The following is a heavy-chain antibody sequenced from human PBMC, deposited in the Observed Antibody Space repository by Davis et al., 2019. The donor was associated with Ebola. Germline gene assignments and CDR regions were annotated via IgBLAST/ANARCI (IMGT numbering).Heavy chain of an antibody. CDR3: ARADLPGPFDY. Sequence: SETLSLTCTVSGGSISSYYWSWIRQPPGKGLEWIGYIYYSGSTNYNPSLKSRVTISVDKSKNQFSLELTFVTAADTAVYYCARADLPGPFDYWGHGTLVTVSS. CDR1: GGSISSYY. J-gene: IGHJ4*01. D-gene: IGHD3/OR15-3a*01. V-gene: IGHV4-59*12. CDR2: IYYSGST.